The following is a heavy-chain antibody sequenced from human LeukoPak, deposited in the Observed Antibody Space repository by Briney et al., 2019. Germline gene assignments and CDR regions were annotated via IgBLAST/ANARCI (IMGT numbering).Heavy chain of an antibody. CDR1: GFTFSSYA. V-gene: IGHV3-23*01. Sequence: GGSLRLSCAASGFTFSSYAMSWVRQAPGKGLEWVSAISGSGGSTYYADSVKGRFTISRDNAKNSLYLQMNSLRAEDTAVYYCARDPHWAAVYYYYYMDVWGKGTTVTISS. CDR3: ARDPHWAAVYYYYYMDV. D-gene: IGHD6-13*01. CDR2: ISGSGGST. J-gene: IGHJ6*03.